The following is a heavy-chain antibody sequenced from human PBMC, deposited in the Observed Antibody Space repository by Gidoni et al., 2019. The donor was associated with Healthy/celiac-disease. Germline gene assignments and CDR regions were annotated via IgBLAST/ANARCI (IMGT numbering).Heavy chain of an antibody. J-gene: IGHJ4*02. Sequence: QVQLQESGPGLVKPSQTLSLTCTVSGGSISSGDYYWSWIRQPPGKGLEWIGYIYYSGSTYYNPSLKSRVTISVDSSQNQFSLKLSSVTAADTAVYYCARAGDDYIWGSYRYTPNFDYWGQVTLVTVSS. CDR3: ARAGDDYIWGSYRYTPNFDY. CDR1: GGSISSGDYY. V-gene: IGHV4-30-4*01. CDR2: IYYSGST. D-gene: IGHD3-16*02.